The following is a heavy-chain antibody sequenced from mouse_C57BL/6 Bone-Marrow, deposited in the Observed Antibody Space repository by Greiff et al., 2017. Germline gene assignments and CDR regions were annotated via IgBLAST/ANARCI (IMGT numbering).Heavy chain of an antibody. CDR3: ARSEGIWYPYYFDY. CDR1: GYTFTSYG. CDR2: IFPRSGNT. Sequence: QVQLQQSGAELARPGASVKLSCKASGYTFTSYGISWVKQRTGQGLDGIGEIFPRSGNTYYNEKFKGKATLTADKSASTAYMELRSLTSEDSAVYFCARSEGIWYPYYFDYWGQGTTRTVSS. J-gene: IGHJ2*01. V-gene: IGHV1-81*01. D-gene: IGHD2-1*01.